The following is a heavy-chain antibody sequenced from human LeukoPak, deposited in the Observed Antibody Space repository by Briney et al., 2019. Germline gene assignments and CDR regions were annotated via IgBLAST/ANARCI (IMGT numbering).Heavy chain of an antibody. V-gene: IGHV1-18*01. CDR2: ISAYNGNT. Sequence: ASVTVSCKASGYTFTSYGISWVRQAPGQGLEWMGWISAYNGNTNYAQKLQGRVTMTTDTSTSTAYMELRSLRSDDTAVYYCARFYGGYCSSTSCHSQDWYFDLWGRGTLVTVSS. CDR1: GYTFTSYG. D-gene: IGHD2-2*01. CDR3: ARFYGGYCSSTSCHSQDWYFDL. J-gene: IGHJ2*01.